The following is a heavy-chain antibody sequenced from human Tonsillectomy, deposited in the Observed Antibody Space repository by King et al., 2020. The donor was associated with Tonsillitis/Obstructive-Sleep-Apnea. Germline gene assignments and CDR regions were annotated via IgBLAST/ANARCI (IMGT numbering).Heavy chain of an antibody. CDR3: ARAGEYYYYYYMDV. V-gene: IGHV3-66*01. CDR1: GLTVSHTY. D-gene: IGHD6-19*01. Sequence: VQLVESGGGLVQPGGSLRLSCAASGLTVSHTYLSWVRQAPGKGLEGVAIIFGGGSTYYADSVKGRFTISRDSSKNTLYLQMNSLRVEDTAVYYCARAGEYYYYYYMDVWGKGTTVTVSS. J-gene: IGHJ6*03. CDR2: IFGGGST.